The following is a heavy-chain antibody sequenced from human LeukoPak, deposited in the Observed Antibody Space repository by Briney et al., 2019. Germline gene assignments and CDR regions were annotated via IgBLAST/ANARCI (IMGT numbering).Heavy chain of an antibody. CDR3: AKGVGEYYDFWSGYSPGNWFDP. J-gene: IGHJ5*02. CDR2: ISYDGSNK. D-gene: IGHD3-3*01. V-gene: IGHV3-30*18. CDR1: GFTFSSYG. Sequence: GGSLRLSCAASGFTFSSYGMHWVRQAPGKGLEWVAVISYDGSNKYYADSVKGRFTISRDNSKNTLYLQMNSLRAEDTAVYYCAKGVGEYYDFWSGYSPGNWFDPWGQGTLVTVSS.